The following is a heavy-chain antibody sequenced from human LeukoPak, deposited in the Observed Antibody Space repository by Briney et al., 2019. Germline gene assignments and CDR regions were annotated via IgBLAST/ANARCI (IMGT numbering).Heavy chain of an antibody. Sequence: SQTLSLTCTVSGGSISSGSYYWSWIRQPAGKGLEWIGRIYTSGSTNYNPSLKSRVTISVDTSKNQFSLKLSSVTAADTAVYYCAREHRCGGDCGFDYWGQGTLVTVSS. V-gene: IGHV4-61*02. CDR2: IYTSGST. J-gene: IGHJ4*02. D-gene: IGHD2-21*02. CDR3: AREHRCGGDCGFDY. CDR1: GGSISSGSYY.